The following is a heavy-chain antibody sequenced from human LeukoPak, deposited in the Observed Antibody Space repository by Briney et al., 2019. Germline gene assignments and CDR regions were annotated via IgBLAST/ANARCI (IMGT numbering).Heavy chain of an antibody. D-gene: IGHD4/OR15-4a*01. Sequence: GGSLRLSCAASGFTFSSYWMSWVRQAPGKGLEWVSSISSSSSYIYYADSVKGRFTISRDTAKNSLYLQMNTLRAEDTAVYYCARDKLGANDAFDIWGQGTMVTVSS. CDR2: ISSSSSYI. V-gene: IGHV3-21*01. J-gene: IGHJ3*02. CDR1: GFTFSSYW. CDR3: ARDKLGANDAFDI.